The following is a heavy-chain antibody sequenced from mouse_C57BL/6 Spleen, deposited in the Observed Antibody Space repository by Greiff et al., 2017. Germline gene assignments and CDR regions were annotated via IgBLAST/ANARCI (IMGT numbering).Heavy chain of an antibody. V-gene: IGHV1-69*01. CDR1: GYTFTSYW. CDR3: ARSAMITTTGYYAMDY. J-gene: IGHJ4*01. D-gene: IGHD2-4*01. Sequence: QVQLQQPGAELVMPGASVKLSCKASGYTFTSYWMHWVKQRPGQGLEWIGEIDPSDSYTNYNQKFKGKFTLTVDKSSSTAYLQLSSLTSEDSAVYYCARSAMITTTGYYAMDYWGQGTSVTVSS. CDR2: IDPSDSYT.